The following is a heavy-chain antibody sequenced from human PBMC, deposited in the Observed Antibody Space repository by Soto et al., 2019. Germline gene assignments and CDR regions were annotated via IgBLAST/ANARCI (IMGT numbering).Heavy chain of an antibody. Sequence: SETLSLTCAVSGGSISSGGYSWSWIRQPPGKGLEWIGYIYHSGSTYYNPSLKSRVTISVDRSKNQFSLKLSSVTAADTAVYYCARVGSGWYGDYYYGMDVWGQGTTVTVSS. CDR3: ARVGSGWYGDYYYGMDV. V-gene: IGHV4-30-2*01. CDR1: GGSISSGGYS. CDR2: IYHSGST. D-gene: IGHD6-19*01. J-gene: IGHJ6*02.